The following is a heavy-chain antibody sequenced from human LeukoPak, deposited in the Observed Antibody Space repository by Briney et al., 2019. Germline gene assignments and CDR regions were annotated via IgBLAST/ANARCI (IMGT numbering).Heavy chain of an antibody. D-gene: IGHD1-20*01. Sequence: GRSLTLSCAASGFTFSTFGIHWVRQAPGKGLEWVAVIWSDGSYKYYADSVKGRFTISRDNSKNTLHLQMNSLRAEDTAVYYCARSISGTTNNWFDPWGQGTLVTVSS. CDR3: ARSISGTTNNWFDP. J-gene: IGHJ5*02. V-gene: IGHV3-33*01. CDR2: IWSDGSYK. CDR1: GFTFSTFG.